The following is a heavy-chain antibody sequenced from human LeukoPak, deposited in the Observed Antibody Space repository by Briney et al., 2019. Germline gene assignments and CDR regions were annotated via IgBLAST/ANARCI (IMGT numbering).Heavy chain of an antibody. V-gene: IGHV3-30*02. CDR1: GFTFSSYG. Sequence: PGGSLRLSCAASGFTFSSYGMHWVRQAPGKGLEWVAFIRYDGTNKYSADSVKGRFTISRDNSKNTLYLQMNSLRAEDTAVYYCARTWELLRDDAFDIWGQGTMVTVSS. CDR3: ARTWELLRDDAFDI. CDR2: IRYDGTNK. D-gene: IGHD1-26*01. J-gene: IGHJ3*02.